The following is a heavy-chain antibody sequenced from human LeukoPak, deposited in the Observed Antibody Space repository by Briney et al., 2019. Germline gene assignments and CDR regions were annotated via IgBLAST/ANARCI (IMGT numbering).Heavy chain of an antibody. D-gene: IGHD4-23*01. V-gene: IGHV3-30*02. CDR3: ARDRWLDY. CDR2: IRYDGSNK. Sequence: GGSLRLSCAASGFTFSSYEMNWVRQAPGKGLEWVAFIRYDGSNKYYADSVKGRFTISRDNAKNSLYLQMNSLRAEDTAVYYCARDRWLDYWGQGTLVTVSS. J-gene: IGHJ4*02. CDR1: GFTFSSYE.